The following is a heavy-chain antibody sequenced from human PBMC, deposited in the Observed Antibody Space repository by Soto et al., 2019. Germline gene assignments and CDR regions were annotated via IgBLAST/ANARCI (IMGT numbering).Heavy chain of an antibody. CDR3: ARDPLPRKVVTPESDDGMDV. V-gene: IGHV3-33*01. Sequence: QVQLVESGGGVVQPGRSLRLSCAASGFTFSSYGMHWVRQAPGKGLEWVAVIWYDGSNKYYADSVKGRFTISRDNSKNTLYLQMNSLRAEDTAVYYCARDPLPRKVVTPESDDGMDVWGQGTTVTVSS. J-gene: IGHJ6*02. D-gene: IGHD2-15*01. CDR1: GFTFSSYG. CDR2: IWYDGSNK.